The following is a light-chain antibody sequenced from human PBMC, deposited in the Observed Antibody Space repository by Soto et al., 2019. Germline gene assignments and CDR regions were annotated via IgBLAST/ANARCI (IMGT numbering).Light chain of an antibody. CDR3: ASWDDSLSGYV. Sequence: QSVLTQPPSASGNPGQRLTISCSGSTSNILRNYVYWYRQFPGTAPRLLISMNDQRPSGVPDRFSGSKSGTSASLAISGLWSEDEADYYCASWDDSLSGYVFGTGTKLTVL. CDR2: MND. J-gene: IGLJ1*01. V-gene: IGLV1-47*03. CDR1: TSNILRNY.